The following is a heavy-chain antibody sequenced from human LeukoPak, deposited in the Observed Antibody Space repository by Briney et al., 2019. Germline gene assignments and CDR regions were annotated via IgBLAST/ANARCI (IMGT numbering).Heavy chain of an antibody. D-gene: IGHD6-6*01. CDR3: ARIKGIAARLAFDI. CDR1: GGSISNNY. Sequence: SETLSLTCTVSGGSISNNYWSWIRQPPGKGLEWIGYIYNSGSTNYNPSLKSRVTISVDTSKNQFSLRLSSVTAADTAVYYCARIKGIAARLAFDIWGQGTMVTVSS. V-gene: IGHV4-59*01. J-gene: IGHJ3*02. CDR2: IYNSGST.